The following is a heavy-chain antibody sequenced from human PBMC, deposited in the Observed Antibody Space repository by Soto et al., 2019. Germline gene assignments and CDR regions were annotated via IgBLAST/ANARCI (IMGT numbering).Heavy chain of an antibody. CDR2: INHSGST. Sequence: QVQLQQWGAGLLKPSETLSLTCAVYGGSFSGYYWSWIRQPPGKGLEWIGEINHSGSTNHNPSLKRRVTISVDTSKNHFPLKLSSVTVADTAVYYCARVLGYGSGSYYIFDYWGQGTLVTVSS. V-gene: IGHV4-34*01. D-gene: IGHD3-10*01. J-gene: IGHJ4*02. CDR3: ARVLGYGSGSYYIFDY. CDR1: GGSFSGYY.